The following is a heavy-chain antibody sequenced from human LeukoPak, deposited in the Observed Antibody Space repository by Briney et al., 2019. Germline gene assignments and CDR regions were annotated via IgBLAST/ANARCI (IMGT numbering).Heavy chain of an antibody. Sequence: PSGGSLRLSCAASGFIFSSYAMSWVRQAPGKGLEWVSTISGSGGSTYYADSVKGRFTISRDNSKNTVYLQMNSLRAEDTAVYYCAKDEGLTGTTQFDPWGQGTLVTVSS. CDR1: GFIFSSYA. CDR2: ISGSGGST. J-gene: IGHJ5*02. V-gene: IGHV3-23*01. CDR3: AKDEGLTGTTQFDP. D-gene: IGHD1-7*01.